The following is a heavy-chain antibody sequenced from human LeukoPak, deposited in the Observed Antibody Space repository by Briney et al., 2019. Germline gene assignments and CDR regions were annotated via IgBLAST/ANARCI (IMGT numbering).Heavy chain of an antibody. D-gene: IGHD2-2*01. CDR2: LRSKANSYAP. V-gene: IGHV3-73*01. CDR3: TSPKGYCSSTSCRRQDYYYYMDV. CDR1: GFTFSGSA. J-gene: IGHJ6*03. Sequence: GGSLRLSCAASGFTFSGSAMHWLRQASGKGLEWVSRLRSKANSYAPAYAASVKGRFTISRDDSKNTAYLQMNSLKTEDTAVYYCTSPKGYCSSTSCRRQDYYYYMDVWGKGTTVTVSS.